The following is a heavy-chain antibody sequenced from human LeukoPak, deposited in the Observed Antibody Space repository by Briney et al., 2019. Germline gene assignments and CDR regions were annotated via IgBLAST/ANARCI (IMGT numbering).Heavy chain of an antibody. CDR3: ARVNYDSRDFDY. Sequence: SETLSLTCTVSGGSISSGDYYWSWIRQPPGKGLEWIGYIYYSGSTYYNPSLKSRVTISVDTSENQFSLKLSSVTAADTAVYYCARVNYDSRDFDYWGQGTLVTVSS. CDR2: IYYSGST. CDR1: GGSISSGDYY. D-gene: IGHD3-22*01. V-gene: IGHV4-30-4*01. J-gene: IGHJ4*02.